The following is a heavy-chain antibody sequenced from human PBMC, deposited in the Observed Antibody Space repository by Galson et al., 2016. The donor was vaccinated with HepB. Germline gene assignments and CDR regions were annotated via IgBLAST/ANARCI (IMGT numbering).Heavy chain of an antibody. D-gene: IGHD3-10*02. CDR2: DSMDGRRK. V-gene: IGHV3-30*18. CDR1: GFLFRGYG. CDR3: AKRHEFCPPVGCSVDY. J-gene: IGHJ4*02. Sequence: SLRLSCAGSGFLFRGYGMHWVRQAPGKGLEWVAADSMDGRRKFYSDSVRGRFTISRDNSNNMLLLQMDSLRPDDTAVYYCAKRHEFCPPVGCSVDYWGQGTLVSVSS.